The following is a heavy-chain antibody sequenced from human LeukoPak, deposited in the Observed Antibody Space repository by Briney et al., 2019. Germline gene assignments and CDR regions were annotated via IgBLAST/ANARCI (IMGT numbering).Heavy chain of an antibody. CDR2: INHSGST. CDR3: ARSYYFEGYMDV. J-gene: IGHJ6*03. V-gene: IGHV4-34*01. CDR1: GGSFSGYG. Sequence: SETLSLTCAVYGGSFSGYGWSWIRQPPGKGLEWIGEINHSGSTNYNPSLKSRVTISEDTSKNQFSLKLSSVTAADTAVYYCARSYYFEGYMDVWGKGTTVTVSS. D-gene: IGHD3-9*01.